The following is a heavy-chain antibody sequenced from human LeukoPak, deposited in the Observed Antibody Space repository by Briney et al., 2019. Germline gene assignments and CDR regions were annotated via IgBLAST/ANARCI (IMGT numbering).Heavy chain of an antibody. CDR1: GGSITNYY. D-gene: IGHD3-3*01. CDR2: IYYSGST. J-gene: IGHJ5*02. V-gene: IGHV4-59*01. Sequence: PSETLSLTCTVSGGSITNYYWTWLRQPPGKGLEWIGYIYYSGSTNYNPSLESRVTISVDTSKSQFSLKLSSVTAADTAVYYCARLTIFGVLDGDWFDPWGQGTLVTVSS. CDR3: ARLTIFGVLDGDWFDP.